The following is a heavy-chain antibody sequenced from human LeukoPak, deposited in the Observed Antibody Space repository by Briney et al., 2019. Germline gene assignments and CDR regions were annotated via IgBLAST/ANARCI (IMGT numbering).Heavy chain of an antibody. D-gene: IGHD3-10*01. J-gene: IGHJ6*03. V-gene: IGHV3-21*01. Sequence: GGSLRLSCTASGFSFSDYNMNWARQAPGKGLEWVSSISSSTTYMYYADSVKGRFTISRDNAKKSLYLQMSSLRAEDTAVYYCARDDGSGSYANFYYYYYYMDVWGKGTTVTVSS. CDR1: GFSFSDYN. CDR3: ARDDGSGSYANFYYYYYYMDV. CDR2: ISSSTTYM.